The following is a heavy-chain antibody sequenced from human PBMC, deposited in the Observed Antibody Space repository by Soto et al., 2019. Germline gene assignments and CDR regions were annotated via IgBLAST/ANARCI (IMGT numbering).Heavy chain of an antibody. Sequence: EVQLLESGGGLVQPGGSLRLSCAASEFTFSSYVMTWVRQAPGKGLEWVSTISGSGATTYYADSVKGRFTISRDNSKNTLYLQMNSLRAEDTAVYYCAKGLTVMDVWGQGTTVTVSS. CDR2: ISGSGATT. CDR1: EFTFSSYV. CDR3: AKGLTVMDV. V-gene: IGHV3-23*01. D-gene: IGHD2-8*02. J-gene: IGHJ6*02.